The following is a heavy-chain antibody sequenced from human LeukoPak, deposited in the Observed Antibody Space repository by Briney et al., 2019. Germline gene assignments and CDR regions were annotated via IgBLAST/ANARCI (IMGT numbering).Heavy chain of an antibody. Sequence: GGSLRLSCAASGFTFSSYEMNWVRQAPGKGLEWVANIKLDGSEEHYVDSVKGRFTISRDNAKNSLFLQMNSLRAEDTAIYYCARHKRGYYSPFDIWGQGTMVTVSS. D-gene: IGHD3-10*01. CDR1: GFTFSSYE. V-gene: IGHV3-7*01. CDR3: ARHKRGYYSPFDI. CDR2: IKLDGSEE. J-gene: IGHJ3*02.